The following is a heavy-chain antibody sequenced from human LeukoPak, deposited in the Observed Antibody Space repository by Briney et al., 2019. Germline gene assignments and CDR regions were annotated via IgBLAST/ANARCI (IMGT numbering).Heavy chain of an antibody. Sequence: SETLSLTCAVYGGSFSGYYWSWIRQPPGKGLEWIGGINHSGSTNYNPSLKSRVTISVDTSKNQFSLKLSSVTAADTAVYYCARGLWIFGVVTHFDYWGQGTLVTVSS. J-gene: IGHJ4*02. CDR3: ARGLWIFGVVTHFDY. V-gene: IGHV4-34*01. CDR1: GGSFSGYY. D-gene: IGHD3-3*01. CDR2: INHSGST.